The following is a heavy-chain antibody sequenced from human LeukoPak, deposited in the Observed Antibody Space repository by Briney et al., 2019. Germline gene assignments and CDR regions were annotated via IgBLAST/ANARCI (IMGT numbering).Heavy chain of an antibody. Sequence: GGSLRLSCAASGFTFSNNVMSCVRQAPGKGLEWVSGISGSGGSTNYADSVKGRFTISRDNSKNMLFLQINSLRGEDTAVYYCIAGGCSTDAFEMWGQGTTVTVSS. CDR1: GFTFSNNV. J-gene: IGHJ3*02. CDR2: ISGSGGST. V-gene: IGHV3-23*01. CDR3: IAGGCSTDAFEM. D-gene: IGHD2-15*01.